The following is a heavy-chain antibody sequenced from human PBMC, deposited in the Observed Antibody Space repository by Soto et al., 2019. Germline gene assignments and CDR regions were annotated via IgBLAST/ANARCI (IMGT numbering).Heavy chain of an antibody. V-gene: IGHV1-45*02. D-gene: IGHD3-10*01. J-gene: IGHJ3*02. Sequence: QLHLVQSGAEVKKTGSSVQISCKASGDTFTYRHLHWVRQAPGQALEWMGWIKPFNGNTYYAQKFQGTVNINRDESKSTVFLDLRSLRSEDTAMYYCANLASGSDAFDIWGPGTMVTVSS. CDR1: GDTFTYRH. CDR3: ANLASGSDAFDI. CDR2: IKPFNGNT.